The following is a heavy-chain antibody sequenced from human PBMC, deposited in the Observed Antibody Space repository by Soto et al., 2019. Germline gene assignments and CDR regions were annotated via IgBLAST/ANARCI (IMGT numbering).Heavy chain of an antibody. D-gene: IGHD2-2*01. CDR1: GYSFTSYW. J-gene: IGHJ6*02. V-gene: IGHV5-10-1*01. Sequence: GESLKISCKGSGYSFTSYWISWVRQMPGKGLEGMGRIEPSDSYTNYSPSFQGHVTISADKSISTAYLQWSSLKASDTAIYYCATEGSSIQGSPWGSYYGMDVWGQGTTVTVSS. CDR2: IEPSDSYT. CDR3: ATEGSSIQGSPWGSYYGMDV.